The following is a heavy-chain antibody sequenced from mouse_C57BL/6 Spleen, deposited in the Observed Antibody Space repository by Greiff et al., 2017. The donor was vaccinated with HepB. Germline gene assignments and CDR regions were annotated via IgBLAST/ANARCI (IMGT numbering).Heavy chain of an antibody. CDR2: ISSGGSYT. V-gene: IGHV5-6*01. CDR3: ARQTVVAYYAMDY. J-gene: IGHJ4*01. CDR1: GFTFSSYG. Sequence: EVQVVESGGDLVKPGGSLKLSCAASGFTFSSYGMSWVRQTPDKRLEWVATISSGGSYTYYPDSVKGRFTISRDNAKNTLYLQMSSLKSEDTAMYYCARQTVVAYYAMDYWGQGTSVTVSS. D-gene: IGHD1-1*01.